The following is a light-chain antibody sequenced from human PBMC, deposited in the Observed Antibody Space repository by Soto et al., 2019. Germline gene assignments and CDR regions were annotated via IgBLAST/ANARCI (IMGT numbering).Light chain of an antibody. J-gene: IGLJ3*02. CDR3: QSYDISLGEWV. CDR2: GNN. Sequence: QSVLTQPPSVSGAPGQRVTISCAGKTSNIGADYDVHWYRQLPGTAPQLLIYGNNNRPSGVPDRFSGSKSGTSASLAITGLQAEVEADYYCQSYDISLGEWVFGGRTKLTVL. V-gene: IGLV1-40*01. CDR1: TSNIGADYD.